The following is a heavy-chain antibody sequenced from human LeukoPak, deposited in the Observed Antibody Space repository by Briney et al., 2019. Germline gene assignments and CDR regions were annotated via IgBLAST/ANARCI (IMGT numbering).Heavy chain of an antibody. D-gene: IGHD6-6*01. CDR3: ARVVSSSARIDAFDI. J-gene: IGHJ3*02. V-gene: IGHV3-30-3*01. Sequence: GGSLRLSCAASGFTFSSYAMHWVRQAPGKGLEWVAVISYDGSNKYYADSVKGRFTISRDNSKNTLYLQMNSLRAEDTAVYYCARVVSSSARIDAFDIWGQGTMVTVSS. CDR1: GFTFSSYA. CDR2: ISYDGSNK.